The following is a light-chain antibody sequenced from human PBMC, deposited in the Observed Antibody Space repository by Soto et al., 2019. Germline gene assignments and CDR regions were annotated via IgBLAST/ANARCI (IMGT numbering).Light chain of an antibody. CDR2: GAS. CDR3: QQYGSSPWT. J-gene: IGKJ1*01. CDR1: QSVSSNY. V-gene: IGKV3-20*01. Sequence: ESVLTQSPGTLSLSPGERATLSCRASQSVSSNYLAWYQQKPGQAPRLLIYGASTRATGIPDRFSGSGSGTDFTITISRLEPEDCEVYYCQQYGSSPWTFGQGTKVDIK.